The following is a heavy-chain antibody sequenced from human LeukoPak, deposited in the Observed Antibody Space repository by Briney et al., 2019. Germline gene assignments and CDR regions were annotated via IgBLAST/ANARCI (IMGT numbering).Heavy chain of an antibody. CDR1: GYTFTDFY. V-gene: IGHV1-2*02. J-gene: IGHJ6*03. CDR2: INPNSGGT. Sequence: ASVKVSRKASGYTFTDFYIHWVRQAPGQGLEYMGWINPNSGGTNYAQKFQGRVTMTRDTSISTAYMELSNLRSDDTAVYFCARGTNFWSGYPSDHYMDVWGKGTTVTVSS. D-gene: IGHD3-3*01. CDR3: ARGTNFWSGYPSDHYMDV.